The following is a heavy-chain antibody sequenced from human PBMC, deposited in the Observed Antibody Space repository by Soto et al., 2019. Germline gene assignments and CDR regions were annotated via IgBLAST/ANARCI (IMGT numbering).Heavy chain of an antibody. CDR3: AKDHDEDFGYDLDYFNS. D-gene: IGHD3-3*01. Sequence: GGSLRLSCAGSGFNFDDFAMHWVRQAPGKGLEWVSGISWEGGSIGYADSVKGRFIISRDNAKNSLFLQMNSLTAEDTALYYCAKDHDEDFGYDLDYFNSWGQGTQVTVSS. V-gene: IGHV3-9*01. J-gene: IGHJ4*02. CDR1: GFNFDDFA. CDR2: ISWEGGSI.